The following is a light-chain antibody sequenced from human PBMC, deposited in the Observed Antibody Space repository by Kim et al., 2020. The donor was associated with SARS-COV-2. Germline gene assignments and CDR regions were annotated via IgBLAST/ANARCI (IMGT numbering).Light chain of an antibody. Sequence: GRTGSMNLQEDRRRRYYANWYQQKPGQAPVIVIYGKNNRPSGIPDRFSGSNSGNTASLTISGAQAEDEADFYCNFRDTSGNVVFGGGTQLTVL. CDR3: NFRDTSGNVV. V-gene: IGLV3-19*01. CDR2: GKN. J-gene: IGLJ2*01. CDR1: RRRRYY.